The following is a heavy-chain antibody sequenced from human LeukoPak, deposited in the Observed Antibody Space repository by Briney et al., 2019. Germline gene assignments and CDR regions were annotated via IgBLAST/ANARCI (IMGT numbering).Heavy chain of an antibody. V-gene: IGHV4-61*01. Sequence: SETLSLTCTVSGGSVSSGTYYWSWIRQPPGKGLEWIGYIYYSGSTNYNPSPKSRVTISVDTSKNQFSLKLTSVTAADTAVYYCARSRGPNILTGYYMPYYFDYWGQGTLVTVSS. CDR3: ARSRGPNILTGYYMPYYFDY. CDR1: GGSVSSGTYY. D-gene: IGHD3-9*01. J-gene: IGHJ4*02. CDR2: IYYSGST.